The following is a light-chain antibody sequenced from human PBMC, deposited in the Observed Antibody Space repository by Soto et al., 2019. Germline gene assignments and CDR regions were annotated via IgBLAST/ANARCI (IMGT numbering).Light chain of an antibody. J-gene: IGKJ5*01. CDR3: QQYNDWPPKIT. V-gene: IGKV3D-15*01. CDR1: PSISSNF. CDR2: GAS. Sequence: EIVLTQSPGTLSLSPGEGATLSCRASPSISSNFLAWYQQKSGQAPRLLIHGASNRATGIPDRFSGSGSGTEFTLNISSLQSEHFAVYYCQQYNDWPPKITFGQGTRLEIK.